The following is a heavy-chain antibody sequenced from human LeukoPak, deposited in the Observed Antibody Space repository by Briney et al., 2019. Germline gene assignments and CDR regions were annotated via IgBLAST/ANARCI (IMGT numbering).Heavy chain of an antibody. CDR1: GFTFSSYG. Sequence: GGSLRLSCAASGFTFSSYGMHWVRQAPGKGLEWVAVISYDGSNKYYADSVKGRFTISRDNSKNTLYLQMNSLRAEDTAVYYCARVGGSGHYYFDYWGQGTLVTVSS. CDR2: ISYDGSNK. CDR3: ARVGGSGHYYFDY. J-gene: IGHJ4*02. D-gene: IGHD3-10*01. V-gene: IGHV3-30*03.